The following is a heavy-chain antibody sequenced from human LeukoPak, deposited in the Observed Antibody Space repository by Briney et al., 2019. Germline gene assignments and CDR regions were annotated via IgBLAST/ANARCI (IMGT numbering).Heavy chain of an antibody. Sequence: GASVKVSCKASGYTFTGYYMHWVRQAPGQGLEWMGWINPNSGGTNYAQKLQGRVTMTTDTSTSTAYMELRSLRSDDTAVYYCARDDLYSSSSRLPFDIWGQGTMVTVSS. D-gene: IGHD6-6*01. CDR3: ARDDLYSSSSRLPFDI. V-gene: IGHV1-2*02. CDR1: GYTFTGYY. CDR2: INPNSGGT. J-gene: IGHJ3*02.